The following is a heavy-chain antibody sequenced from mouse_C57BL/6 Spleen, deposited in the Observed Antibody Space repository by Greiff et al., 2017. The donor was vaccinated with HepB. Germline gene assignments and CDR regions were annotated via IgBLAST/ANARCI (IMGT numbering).Heavy chain of an antibody. J-gene: IGHJ3*01. CDR2: ISYDGSN. CDR3: AREGYYGSSPFFAY. CDR1: GYSITSGYY. D-gene: IGHD1-1*01. Sequence: VQLVESGPGLVKPSQSLSLTCSVTGYSITSGYYWNWIRQFPGNKLEWMGYISYDGSNNYNPSLKNRISITRDTSKNQFFLKLNSVTTEDTATYYCAREGYYGSSPFFAYWGQGTLVTVSA. V-gene: IGHV3-6*01.